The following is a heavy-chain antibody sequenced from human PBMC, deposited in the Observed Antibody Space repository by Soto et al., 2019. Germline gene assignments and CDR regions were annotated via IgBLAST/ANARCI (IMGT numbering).Heavy chain of an antibody. Sequence: QVQLVESGGGVVQPGRSLRLSCAASGFTFSSYGMHWVRQSPGKGLEWVAVIWYDGSNKYYADSVKGRFTIARDNSKNTLYLQMKSLRAEDTGVYYCAREPVPYYYYGMDVWGQGTTVTVS. CDR2: IWYDGSNK. CDR1: GFTFSSYG. J-gene: IGHJ6*02. CDR3: AREPVPYYYYGMDV. V-gene: IGHV3-33*01. D-gene: IGHD2-2*01.